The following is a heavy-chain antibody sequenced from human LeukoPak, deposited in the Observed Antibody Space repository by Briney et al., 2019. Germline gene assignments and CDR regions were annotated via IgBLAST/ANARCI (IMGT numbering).Heavy chain of an antibody. CDR2: LSRGGDTT. J-gene: IGHJ4*02. Sequence: GGSLRLSCAFSGFSFSRHDMTWVRQPPGKGLEWVSALSRGGDTTYYADSVKGRFTLSIDVSKYILYLQLDSLRADNTALYCCPDEEVPNDYWGQGTLVTVAS. D-gene: IGHD4/OR15-4a*01. V-gene: IGHV3-23*01. CDR1: GFSFSRHD. CDR3: PDEEVPNDY.